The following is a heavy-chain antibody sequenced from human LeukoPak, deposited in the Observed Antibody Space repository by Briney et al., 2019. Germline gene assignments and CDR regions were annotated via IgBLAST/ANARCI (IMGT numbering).Heavy chain of an antibody. CDR3: ARDRFRGGYSGYDLYYLDY. Sequence: ASVKVSCKASGYIFSAYAMHWVRQAPGQRLEWMGWINAGNGNTKYSQKFQGRVTITRDTSASTAYKELSSLRSEDTAVYYCARDRFRGGYSGYDLYYLDYWAQGTLVTVSS. CDR1: GYIFSAYA. J-gene: IGHJ4*02. D-gene: IGHD5-12*01. V-gene: IGHV1-3*01. CDR2: INAGNGNT.